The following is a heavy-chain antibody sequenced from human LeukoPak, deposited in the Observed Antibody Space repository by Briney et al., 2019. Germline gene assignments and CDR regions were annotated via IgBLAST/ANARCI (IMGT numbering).Heavy chain of an antibody. CDR3: AKDNRRHYTSGPNPDSLH. CDR2: ISWNSGSI. D-gene: IGHD6-19*01. Sequence: GGSLRLSCAGSGFIFNNYAMHWVRQPPGKGLEWDSGISWNSGSIDYADSVKGRFTISRDNAKNSLYLQMNSLRVEDTAFYYCAKDNRRHYTSGPNPDSLHWGQGALVTVPS. V-gene: IGHV3-9*01. CDR1: GFIFNNYA. J-gene: IGHJ4*02.